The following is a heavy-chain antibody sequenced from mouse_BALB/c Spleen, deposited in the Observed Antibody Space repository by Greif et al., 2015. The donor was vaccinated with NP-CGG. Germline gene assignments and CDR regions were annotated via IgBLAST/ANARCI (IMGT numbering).Heavy chain of an antibody. D-gene: IGHD1-1*01. CDR2: INPSNGRT. CDR1: GYTFTSYW. V-gene: IGHV1S81*02. J-gene: IGHJ3*01. Sequence: QVQLKQSGAELVKPGASVKLSCKASGYTFTSYWMHWVKQRPGQGLEWIGEINPSNGRTNYNEKFKSKATLTVDKSSSTAYMQLSSLTSEDSAVYYCARSPSYYGSSLLAYWGQGTLVTVSA. CDR3: ARSPSYYGSSLLAY.